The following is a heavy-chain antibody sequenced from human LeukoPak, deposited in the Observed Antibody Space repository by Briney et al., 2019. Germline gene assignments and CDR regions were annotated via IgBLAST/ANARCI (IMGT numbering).Heavy chain of an antibody. V-gene: IGHV3-23*01. CDR2: IGYTGDST. J-gene: IGHJ3*02. D-gene: IGHD4-23*01. Sequence: SGGSLRLSCAASGFTFSSYAMNWVRQAPGKGLEWVSGIGYTGDSTFYADSVKGRFTVSRDSSKNTLFLHMNCLRAEDTALYYCAKSPTVDAAFDIWGQGTMVTVSS. CDR3: AKSPTVDAAFDI. CDR1: GFTFSSYA.